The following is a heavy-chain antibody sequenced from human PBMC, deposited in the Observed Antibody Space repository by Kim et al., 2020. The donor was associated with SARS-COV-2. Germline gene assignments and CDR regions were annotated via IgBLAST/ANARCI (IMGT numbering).Heavy chain of an antibody. D-gene: IGHD1-1*01. V-gene: IGHV3-73*01. CDR1: GFTFSGSA. CDR2: IRDEAHSYAT. CDR3: TRLNIEMSTIFDF. Sequence: GGSLRLSCAASGFTFSGSAVHWVRQASGKGLEWVGRIRDEAHSYATAYVASVRGRFTISRDDSKNTAYLQMDSLNTEDTAVYYCTRLNIEMSTIFDFWGQGALVTVSS. J-gene: IGHJ4*02.